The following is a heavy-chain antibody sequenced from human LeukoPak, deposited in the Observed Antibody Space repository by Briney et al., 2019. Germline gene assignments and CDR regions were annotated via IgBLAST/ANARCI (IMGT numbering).Heavy chain of an antibody. V-gene: IGHV3-64D*06. CDR3: VKDPVPRFVVTAPGAL. D-gene: IGHD2-21*02. CDR2: ISSNGGST. CDR1: GFTFSSYA. Sequence: GGSLRLSCSASGFTFSSYAMHWVRQAPGKGLEYVSAISSNGGSTYHADSVKGRFTISRDNSKNTLYLQMSSLRAEDTAVYYCVKDPVPRFVVTAPGALWGQGTLVTVSS. J-gene: IGHJ4*02.